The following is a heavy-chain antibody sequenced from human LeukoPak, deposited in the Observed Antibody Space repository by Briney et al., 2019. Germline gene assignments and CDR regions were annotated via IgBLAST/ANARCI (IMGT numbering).Heavy chain of an antibody. Sequence: PGGSLRLSCAASGFTVSSNYMSWVRQAPGKGLEWVSVIYSGGSTYYADSVKGRFTISRDNSKSTLYLQMNSLRAEDTAVYYCARDSSLPYSSSWYGFGYWGQGTLVTVSS. D-gene: IGHD6-13*01. CDR2: IYSGGST. CDR1: GFTVSSNY. J-gene: IGHJ4*02. CDR3: ARDSSLPYSSSWYGFGY. V-gene: IGHV3-53*01.